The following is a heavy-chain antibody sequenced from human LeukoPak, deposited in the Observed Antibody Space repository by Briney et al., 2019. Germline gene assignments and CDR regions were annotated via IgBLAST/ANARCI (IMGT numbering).Heavy chain of an antibody. Sequence: GGSLRLSCAASGLTVSSNYMSWVRQPPGKGLEWVSIIYSGGNTYYADSVKGRFTISRDNSKNTLSLQMNSLSVEATAVYYCAGSGRAALFDYWGQGTLVTVSS. CDR1: GLTVSSNY. CDR3: AGSGRAALFDY. V-gene: IGHV3-53*01. D-gene: IGHD6-6*01. J-gene: IGHJ4*02. CDR2: IYSGGNT.